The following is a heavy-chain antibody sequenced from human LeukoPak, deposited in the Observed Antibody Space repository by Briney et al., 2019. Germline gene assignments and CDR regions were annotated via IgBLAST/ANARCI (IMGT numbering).Heavy chain of an antibody. Sequence: SETLSLTCSVSGGSINSGDYYWSWIRQPPGKGLEWIGYIFHTGNTYYNPSLKGRVSMSVDRSKNQFSLTLISVTAADTAVYYCARVNSGSYSYDAFDIWGQGTMVTVSS. V-gene: IGHV4-30-2*01. D-gene: IGHD1-26*01. CDR1: GGSINSGDYY. CDR3: ARVNSGSYSYDAFDI. CDR2: IFHTGNT. J-gene: IGHJ3*02.